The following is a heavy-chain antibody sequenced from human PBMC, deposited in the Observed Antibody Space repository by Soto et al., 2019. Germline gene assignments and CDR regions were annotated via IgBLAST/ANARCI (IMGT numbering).Heavy chain of an antibody. CDR1: GFTFSSYS. D-gene: IGHD2-21*01. Sequence: PGGSLRLSCAASGFTFSSYSMNWVRQAPGKGLEWVSYISSSSSTIYYADSVKGRFTISRDNAKNSLYLQMNSLRAEDTAVYYCARDATVVEIRGAPPFYYFDYWGQGTLVTVSS. CDR3: ARDATVVEIRGAPPFYYFDY. J-gene: IGHJ4*02. CDR2: ISSSSSTI. V-gene: IGHV3-48*01.